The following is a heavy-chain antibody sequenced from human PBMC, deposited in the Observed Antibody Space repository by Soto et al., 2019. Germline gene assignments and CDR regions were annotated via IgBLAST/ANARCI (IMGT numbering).Heavy chain of an antibody. CDR3: ARYRLAADLSDFDY. J-gene: IGHJ4*02. V-gene: IGHV3-49*04. CDR2: IRSRAYGGTT. D-gene: IGHD6-25*01. Sequence: EVQLVESGGGLVQPGRSLRLSCTGSGFTLGAYAMSWVRQAPGKWLEWVGSIRSRAYGGTTEYAASVKGRFTISRDASKSIAYLQMDSLKTEDTAMYFCARYRLAADLSDFDYWGQGTLVTVSS. CDR1: GFTLGAYA.